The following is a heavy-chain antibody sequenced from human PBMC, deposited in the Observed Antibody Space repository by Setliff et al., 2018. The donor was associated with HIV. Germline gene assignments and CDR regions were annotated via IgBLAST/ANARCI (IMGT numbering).Heavy chain of an antibody. D-gene: IGHD5-18*01. CDR2: IYSTGSI. CDR1: GGSINKYY. CDR3: ARCGYSYGFLGVTYYFYMDV. Sequence: SETLSLTCTVSGGSINKYYWSWIRQSAGRGLEWIGRIYSTGSINYNPSLKSRVTMSVDTAKNQFSLNLTSVTAAYTAIYYCARCGYSYGFLGVTYYFYMDVWGKGTAVTVSS. J-gene: IGHJ6*03. V-gene: IGHV4-4*07.